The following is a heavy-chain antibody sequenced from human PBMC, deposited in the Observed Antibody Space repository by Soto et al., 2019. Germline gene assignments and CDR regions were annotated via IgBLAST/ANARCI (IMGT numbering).Heavy chain of an antibody. CDR1: GFTFSSYG. V-gene: IGHV3-30*18. J-gene: IGHJ4*02. Sequence: QVQLVESGGGVVQPGRSLRLSCAASGFTFSSYGMHWVRQAPGKGLEWVAVISYDGSNKYYADSVKGRFTISRDNSKNTLYLQMNSLRAEDTAVYYCAKDRDPIHIVVVVAATPPVFWGQGTLVTVSS. D-gene: IGHD2-15*01. CDR2: ISYDGSNK. CDR3: AKDRDPIHIVVVVAATPPVF.